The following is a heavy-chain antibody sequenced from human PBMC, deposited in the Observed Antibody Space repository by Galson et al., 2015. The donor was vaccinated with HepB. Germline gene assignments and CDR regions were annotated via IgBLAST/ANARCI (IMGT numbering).Heavy chain of an antibody. CDR3: ATGGSSSWYFFDY. CDR2: FDPEDGET. Sequence: SVKVSCKVSGYTLTELSMHWVRQAPGKGLEWMGGFDPEDGETIYAQKFQGRVTMTEDTSTDTAYMELSSLRSEDTAVYYCATGGSSSWYFFDYWGQGTLVTVSS. CDR1: GYTLTELS. D-gene: IGHD6-13*01. J-gene: IGHJ4*02. V-gene: IGHV1-24*01.